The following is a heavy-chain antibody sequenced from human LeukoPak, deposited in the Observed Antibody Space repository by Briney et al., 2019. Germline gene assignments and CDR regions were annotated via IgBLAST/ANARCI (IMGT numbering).Heavy chain of an antibody. Sequence: GGSLRLCCAASGFTFSSYAMTWVQQAPDKGLEWVSANSGSDGSTYYADSVKGRFTISRDDSQNTLYLQMNSLSAEDTAVYYCAKVETSGGANCYALDYWGQGTLVTVSS. CDR1: GFTFSSYA. V-gene: IGHV3-23*01. J-gene: IGHJ4*02. D-gene: IGHD2-2*01. CDR3: AKVETSGGANCYALDY. CDR2: NSGSDGST.